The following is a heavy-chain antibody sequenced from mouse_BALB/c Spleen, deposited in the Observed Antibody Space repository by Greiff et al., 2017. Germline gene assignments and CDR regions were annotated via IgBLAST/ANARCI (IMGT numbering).Heavy chain of an antibody. V-gene: IGHV1-7*01. CDR1: GYTFTSYW. J-gene: IGHJ4*01. CDR3: ARVRLPYAMDY. CDR2: INPSTGYT. Sequence: VQLQQSGAELAKPGASVKMSCKASGYTFTSYWMHWVKQRPGQGLEWIGYINPSTGYTEYNQKFKDKATLTADKSSSTAYMQLSSLTSEDSAVYYCARVRLPYAMDYWGQGTSVTVSS. D-gene: IGHD2-14*01.